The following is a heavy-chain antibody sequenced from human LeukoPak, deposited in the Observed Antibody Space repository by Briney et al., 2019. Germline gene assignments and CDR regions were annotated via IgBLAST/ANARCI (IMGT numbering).Heavy chain of an antibody. D-gene: IGHD5-12*01. J-gene: IGHJ4*02. CDR2: ISWNSGSI. CDR1: GFTFDDYA. Sequence: GGSLRLSCAASGFTFDDYAMHWVRQAPGKGLEWVSGISWNSGSIGYADSVKGRFTISRDNAKNSLYLQMNSLRAEDTALYYCAKDQAPDIVATATFDYWGQGTLVTVSS. CDR3: AKDQAPDIVATATFDY. V-gene: IGHV3-9*01.